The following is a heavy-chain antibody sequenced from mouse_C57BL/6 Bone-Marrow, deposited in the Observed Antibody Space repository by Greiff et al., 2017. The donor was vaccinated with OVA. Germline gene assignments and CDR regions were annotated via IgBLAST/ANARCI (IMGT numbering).Heavy chain of an antibody. D-gene: IGHD3-1*01. CDR3: ATSGYYDSIDD. CDR1: GYTFTSYW. V-gene: IGHV1-55*01. CDR2: IYPGSGST. J-gene: IGHJ2*01. Sequence: QVQLQQPGAELVKPGASVKMSCKASGYTFTSYWITWVKQRPGQGLEWIGEIYPGSGSTNYTEKFKSKATLTVDTSSSTAYMQLSSLTSEDSAVXYCATSGYYDSIDDWGQGTTLTVSS.